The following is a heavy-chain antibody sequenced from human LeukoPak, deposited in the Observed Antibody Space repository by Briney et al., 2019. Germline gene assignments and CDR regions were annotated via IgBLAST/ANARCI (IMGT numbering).Heavy chain of an antibody. V-gene: IGHV6-1*01. CDR1: GDSVSSKTVT. Sequence: SQTLSLTCAISGDSVSSKTVTWNWIRQSPSSCLECLGMTYYRSKWYDDYAGSVKSRISINPDTSKSQFSLQLNSVTPEDTAVYYCARGYSPFNSGWFVPWGQGTLVIVSS. D-gene: IGHD2-21*01. J-gene: IGHJ5*02. CDR2: TYYRSKWYD. CDR3: ARGYSPFNSGWFVP.